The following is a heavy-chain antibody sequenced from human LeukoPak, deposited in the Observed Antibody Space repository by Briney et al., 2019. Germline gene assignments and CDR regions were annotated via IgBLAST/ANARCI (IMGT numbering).Heavy chain of an antibody. CDR2: IIPIFGTA. Sequence: SVKVSCKASGGTFSSYAISWVRQAPGQGLEWMGGIIPIFGTANYAQKFQGRVTITADESTSTAYMELGSLRSEDTAVYYCARNTLEMATIFLGAFDIWGQGTMVTVSS. J-gene: IGHJ3*02. D-gene: IGHD5-24*01. CDR3: ARNTLEMATIFLGAFDI. V-gene: IGHV1-69*13. CDR1: GGTFSSYA.